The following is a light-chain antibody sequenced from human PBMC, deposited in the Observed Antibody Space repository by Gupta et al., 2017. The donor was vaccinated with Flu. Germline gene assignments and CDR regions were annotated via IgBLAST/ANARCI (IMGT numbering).Light chain of an antibody. CDR3: QQSFSIPYT. CDR1: QSIDNY. Sequence: DIQMTQSPSSLSASVGDRVTISCRASQSIDNYFNWYQQKPGKAPKLLVYAASSVQSGVPSRFSGSGYGTDFTLTISGLQSEDFATYYCQQSFSIPYTFGQGTNLEIK. J-gene: IGKJ2*01. V-gene: IGKV1-39*01. CDR2: AAS.